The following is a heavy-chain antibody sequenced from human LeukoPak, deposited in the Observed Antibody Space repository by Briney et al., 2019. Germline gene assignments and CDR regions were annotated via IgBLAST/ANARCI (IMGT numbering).Heavy chain of an antibody. D-gene: IGHD3-16*01. Sequence: GGSLRLSCAASGFTFSIYSMNWVRQAPGKALEWVSSISSGSSYIYYADSVKGRFTISRDNAKNSLYPQMNSLRAEDTAVYYCARDEALGYWGQGTLVTVSS. CDR1: GFTFSIYS. CDR3: ARDEALGY. V-gene: IGHV3-21*01. J-gene: IGHJ4*02. CDR2: ISSGSSYI.